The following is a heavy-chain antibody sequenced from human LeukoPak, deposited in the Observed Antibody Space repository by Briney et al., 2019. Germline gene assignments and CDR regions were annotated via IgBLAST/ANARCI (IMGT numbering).Heavy chain of an antibody. CDR2: IYYTGTT. CDR1: GGSISGTYY. CDR3: ARRWVYDKRAFDA. D-gene: IGHD3-16*01. Sequence: SETLSLTCTVSGGSISGTYYWSWIRQPPGKGLEWIGYIYYTGTTDSNPSLKSRVTVSLDTSKNQFSLNLSSVTAADTAVYYCARRWVYDKRAFDAWGQGTMVTVSS. V-gene: IGHV4-59*08. J-gene: IGHJ3*01.